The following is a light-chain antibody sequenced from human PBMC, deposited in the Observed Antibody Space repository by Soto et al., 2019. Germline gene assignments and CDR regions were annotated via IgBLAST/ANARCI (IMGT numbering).Light chain of an antibody. J-gene: IGKJ5*01. CDR3: QQYGSSPYP. V-gene: IGKV3-20*01. CDR2: GAS. Sequence: EIVLTQSPGTLSLSPGERAILSCRASQSVSSSYLAWYQQKPGQAPRLLIYGASSRATGIPDRFSGSGSGTDFTLTISRLEPEDFAVYYCQQYGSSPYPFGQGTRLEIK. CDR1: QSVSSSY.